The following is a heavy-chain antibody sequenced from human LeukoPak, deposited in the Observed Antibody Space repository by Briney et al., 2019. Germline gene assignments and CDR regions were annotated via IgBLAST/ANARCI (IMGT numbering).Heavy chain of an antibody. CDR1: GYTLSVYY. CDR2: INPNTGDT. D-gene: IGHD2-2*01. CDR3: AGIGHCSSTSCHFLDY. V-gene: IGHV1-2*02. J-gene: IGHJ4*02. Sequence: ASVKVSCKASGYTLSVYYLQWVRQAPGQGLEWMGWINPNTGDTDYAQKFQGRVIMTRDTSTNTAYMELSRLRSDDTAVYFCAGIGHCSSTSCHFLDYWGQGTLVTVSS.